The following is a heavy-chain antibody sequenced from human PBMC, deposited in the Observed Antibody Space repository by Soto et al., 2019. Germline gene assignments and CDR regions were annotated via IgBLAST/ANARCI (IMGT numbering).Heavy chain of an antibody. CDR3: AHSNYCGSWYFDS. Sequence: QITLKESGPTLVKPTQTLTLTCTFSGFSLSTTGVGVGWIRQPPGKALEWLAIIYWDDDKRYNPSLKSRLTVTKDTSKNHVVLTLTIIDPVDTATYFCAHSNYCGSWYFDSWGQGTLVTVSS. V-gene: IGHV2-5*02. J-gene: IGHJ4*02. CDR1: GFSLSTTGVG. D-gene: IGHD3-10*01. CDR2: IYWDDDK.